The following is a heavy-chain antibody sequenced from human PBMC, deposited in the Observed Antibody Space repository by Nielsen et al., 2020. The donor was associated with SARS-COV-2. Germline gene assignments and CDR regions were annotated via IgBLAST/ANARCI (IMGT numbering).Heavy chain of an antibody. D-gene: IGHD6-13*01. V-gene: IGHV3-33*01. CDR1: GFTFSSYG. CDR3: ARDILSSSWSIDY. CDR2: IWYDGSNK. J-gene: IGHJ4*02. Sequence: GESLKISCAASGFTFSSYGMHWVRQAPGKGLEWVAVIWYDGSNKYYADSVKGRFTISRDNSKNTLYLQMNSLRAEDTAVYYCARDILSSSWSIDYWGQGTLVTVSS.